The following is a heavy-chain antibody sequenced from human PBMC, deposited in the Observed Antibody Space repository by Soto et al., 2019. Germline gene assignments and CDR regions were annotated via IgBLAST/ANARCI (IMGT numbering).Heavy chain of an antibody. V-gene: IGHV3-53*04. CDR2: IYSGGST. CDR1: GFTVSSNY. Sequence: GGSLRLSCAASGFTVSSNYMSWVHQAPGKGLEWVSVIYSGGSTYYADSVKGRFTISRHNSKNTLYLQMNSLRAEDTAVYYCARGPNCGGDCYSVGTGYFDLWGRGTLVTVSS. J-gene: IGHJ2*01. D-gene: IGHD2-21*01. CDR3: ARGPNCGGDCYSVGTGYFDL.